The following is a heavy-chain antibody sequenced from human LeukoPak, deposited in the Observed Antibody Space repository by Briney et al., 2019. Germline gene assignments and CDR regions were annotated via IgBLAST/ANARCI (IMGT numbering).Heavy chain of an antibody. V-gene: IGHV1-18*01. J-gene: IGHJ6*02. CDR1: GYIFFNYG. D-gene: IGHD6-13*01. Sequence: ASVKVSCKASGYIFFNYGISWVRQAPGQGLEWMGWISAYNGNTNYAQKLQGRVTMTTDTSTSTAYMELRSLRSDDTAVYYCARSGIAAAGTYYYYGMDVWGQGTTVTVSS. CDR2: ISAYNGNT. CDR3: ARSGIAAAGTYYYYGMDV.